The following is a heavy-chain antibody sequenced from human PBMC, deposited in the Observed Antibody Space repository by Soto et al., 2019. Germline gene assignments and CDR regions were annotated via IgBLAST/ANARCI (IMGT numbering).Heavy chain of an antibody. CDR3: ARSLYDSSIYVYGMDV. V-gene: IGHV4-28*01. CDR2: IYYSGST. Sequence: SETRALSCGVSWYSISNSNWWCLIRQSAGKGLEWIGYIYYSGSTLYNPSLKSRVTMSVDTSKNQFSLKLSSATAVDTAVYYCARSLYDSSIYVYGMDVWGQGTTVTVSS. D-gene: IGHD3-22*01. J-gene: IGHJ6*02. CDR1: WYSISNSNW.